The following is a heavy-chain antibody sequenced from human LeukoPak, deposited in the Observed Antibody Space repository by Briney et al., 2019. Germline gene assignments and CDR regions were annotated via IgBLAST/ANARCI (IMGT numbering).Heavy chain of an antibody. V-gene: IGHV3-33*08. D-gene: IGHD3-22*01. J-gene: IGHJ4*02. CDR2: IWYDGSNK. Sequence: GALRLSCAASGFTFSSYGMHWVRQAPGKGLEWVAVIWYDGSNKYYADSVKGRFTISRDNSKNTLYLQMNSLRAEDTAVYYCARGFYYDSSGYSSPFDYWGQGTLVTVSS. CDR1: GFTFSSYG. CDR3: ARGFYYDSSGYSSPFDY.